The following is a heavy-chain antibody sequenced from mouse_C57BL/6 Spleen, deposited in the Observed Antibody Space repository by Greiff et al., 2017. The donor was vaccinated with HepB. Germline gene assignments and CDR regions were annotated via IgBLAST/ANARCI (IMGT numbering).Heavy chain of an antibody. CDR1: GYTFTDYY. J-gene: IGHJ2*01. CDR3: ARGGLYYFDY. Sequence: EVQLQQSGPELVKPGASVKISCKASGYTFTDYYMNWVKQSHGKSLEWIGDINPNNGGTSYNQKFKGKATLTVDKSSSTAYMELRSLTSEDSAVYYGARGGLYYFDYWGQGTTLTVSS. V-gene: IGHV1-26*01. CDR2: INPNNGGT.